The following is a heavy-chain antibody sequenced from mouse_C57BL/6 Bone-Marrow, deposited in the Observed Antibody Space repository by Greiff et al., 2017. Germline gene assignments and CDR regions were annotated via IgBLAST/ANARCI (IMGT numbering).Heavy chain of an antibody. V-gene: IGHV3-6*01. D-gene: IGHD2-4*01. Sequence: EVQLQESGPGLVKPSQSLSLTCSVTGYSITSGYYWNWIRQFPGNKLEWMGYISYDGSNNYNPSLKNRISITRDTSKNQFFLKLNSVTTEDTATYRAAPPLLSLRRAWWAYWGQGALVTVSA. CDR2: ISYDGSN. J-gene: IGHJ3*01. CDR1: GYSITSGYY. CDR3: APPLLSLRRAWWAY.